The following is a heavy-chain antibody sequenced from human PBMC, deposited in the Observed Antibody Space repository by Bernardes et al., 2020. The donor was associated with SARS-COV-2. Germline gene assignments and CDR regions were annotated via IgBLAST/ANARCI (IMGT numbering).Heavy chain of an antibody. Sequence: ASVKVSCKRTGYTLSNYVMYWVRQAPGQRLEWMGWIHGDTANTRYSPEFQGRVTITRDTSASTAYMEVSSLRSEDTGVYYCARGIVGPIDSGGLDVWAKGPRSPSR. D-gene: IGHD1-26*01. J-gene: IGHJ6*02. CDR3: ARGIVGPIDSGGLDV. CDR2: IHGDTANT. V-gene: IGHV1-3*01. CDR1: GYTLSNYV.